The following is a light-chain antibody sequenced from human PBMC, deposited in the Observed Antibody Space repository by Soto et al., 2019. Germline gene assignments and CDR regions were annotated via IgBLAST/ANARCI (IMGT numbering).Light chain of an antibody. CDR3: CSYAGSYTLYV. CDR2: DVS. CDR1: SGDVGGYNY. V-gene: IGLV2-11*01. J-gene: IGLJ1*01. Sequence: QSALTQPRSVSGSPGQSVTISCTGTSGDVGGYNYVSWYQQHPGKAPKLMIYDVSKRPSGVPDRFSGSKSGNTASLTISGLQAEDEADYYCCSYAGSYTLYVFGTGTQLTVL.